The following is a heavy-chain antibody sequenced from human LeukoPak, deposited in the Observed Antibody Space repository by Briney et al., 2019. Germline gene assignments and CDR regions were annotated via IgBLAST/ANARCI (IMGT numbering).Heavy chain of an antibody. Sequence: GGSLRLSCAASGFTFSSYWMSWVRQAPGKGLECVANIKQDGSEKHYVDSVKGRFTISRDDAKNSLYLQMNSLRAEDTAVYYCATGTGSYGVPFDYWGRGTLVTVSS. J-gene: IGHJ4*02. CDR3: ATGTGSYGVPFDY. V-gene: IGHV3-7*01. CDR2: IKQDGSEK. CDR1: GFTFSSYW. D-gene: IGHD6-19*01.